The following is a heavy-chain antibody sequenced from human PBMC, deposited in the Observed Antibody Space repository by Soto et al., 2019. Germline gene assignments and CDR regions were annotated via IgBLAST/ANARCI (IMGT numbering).Heavy chain of an antibody. J-gene: IGHJ5*02. D-gene: IGHD3-16*01. CDR1: GGSITDYS. CDR2: IFSSGST. CDR3: ARDQGVVVTSDNWFDP. Sequence: SSETLSLTCTVSGGSITDYSWVWIRQPAGKGLEWIGRIFSSGSTNYNPSLKGRITMSLDTSKNQFSLKLNSATATDTAVYFCARDQGVVVTSDNWFDPWRTGILLTASS. V-gene: IGHV4-4*07.